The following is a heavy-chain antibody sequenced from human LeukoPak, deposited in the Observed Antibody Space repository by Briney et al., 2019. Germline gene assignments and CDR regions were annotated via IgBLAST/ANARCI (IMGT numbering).Heavy chain of an antibody. CDR2: INSGGYT. D-gene: IGHD3-10*01. V-gene: IGHV3-53*01. J-gene: IGHJ6*02. Sequence: GGSLRLSCAASGFPVSDYYMNWVRQAPGKGLEWVSSINSGGYTYHADSVKGRFTTSRDNSKNTLYLQMNSLRAEDTAVYYCARAGNVLLWFGSGLDGYYGMDVWGQGTTVTVSS. CDR3: ARAGNVLLWFGSGLDGYYGMDV. CDR1: GFPVSDYY.